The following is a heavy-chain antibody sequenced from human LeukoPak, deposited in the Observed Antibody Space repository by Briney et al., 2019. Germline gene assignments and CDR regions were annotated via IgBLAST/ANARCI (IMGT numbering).Heavy chain of an antibody. V-gene: IGHV4-34*01. CDR2: INHSGST. CDR1: GGSFSGYY. J-gene: IGHJ3*01. Sequence: PSETLSLTRAVYGGSFSGYYWSWIRQPPGKGLEWIGEINHSGSTNYNPSLKSRVTISVDTSKNQFSLKLSSVTAADTAVYYCARILIAVASWGQGTMVTVSS. CDR3: ARILIAVAS. D-gene: IGHD6-19*01.